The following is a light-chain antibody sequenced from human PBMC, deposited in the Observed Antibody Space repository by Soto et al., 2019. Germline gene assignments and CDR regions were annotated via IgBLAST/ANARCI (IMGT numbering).Light chain of an antibody. CDR1: QSLSSTY. CDR3: QQYGSTPLT. CDR2: GAS. V-gene: IGKV3-20*01. Sequence: EIVLTQSPGTLSLSPGERATLSCRASQSLSSTYLAWYQQKPGQAPRLLIYGASNRATGIPDRFSGSGSGTDFTLTINRLEPEDFAVYYCQQYGSTPLTFGQGTKVEIK. J-gene: IGKJ1*01.